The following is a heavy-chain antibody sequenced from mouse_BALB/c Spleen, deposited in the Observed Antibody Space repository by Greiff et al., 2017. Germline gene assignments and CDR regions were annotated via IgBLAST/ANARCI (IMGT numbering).Heavy chain of an antibody. V-gene: IGHV1-9*01. CDR3: ARRYGNFPWFAY. J-gene: IGHJ3*01. CDR1: GYTFSSYW. D-gene: IGHD2-1*01. Sequence: QVQLQQSGAELMKPGASVKISCKATGYTFSSYWIEWVKQRPGHGLEWIGEILPGSGSTNYNEKFKGKATFTADTSSNTAYMQLSSLTSEDSAVYYCARRYGNFPWFAYWGQGTLVTVSA. CDR2: ILPGSGST.